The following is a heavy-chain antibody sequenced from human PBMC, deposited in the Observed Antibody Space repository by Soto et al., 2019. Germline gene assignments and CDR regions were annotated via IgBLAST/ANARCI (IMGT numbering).Heavy chain of an antibody. J-gene: IGHJ5*02. CDR2: IYYSGST. CDR1: GGFIRTYY. Sequence: PSKTLSLTCTVSGGFIRTYYWRWIRQPPGKGLELIGYIYYSGSTNYHPSLKSRVTISVDTSKNQFSLKLSSVTAADTAVYYCARGNPPMYCSSTSCFLNNWFDPWGQGTLVTVSS. V-gene: IGHV4-59*01. D-gene: IGHD2-2*01. CDR3: ARGNPPMYCSSTSCFLNNWFDP.